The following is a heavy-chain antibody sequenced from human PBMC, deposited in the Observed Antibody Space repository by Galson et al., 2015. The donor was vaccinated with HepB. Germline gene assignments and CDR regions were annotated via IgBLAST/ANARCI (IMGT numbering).Heavy chain of an antibody. CDR2: VNYNGAT. CDR3: ARDMLTKVLAY. J-gene: IGHJ1*01. V-gene: IGHV4-34*01. D-gene: IGHD4-17*01. CDR1: GGSFSGYY. Sequence: ETLSLTCAVYGGSFSGYYWSWVRQPPGKGLEGIGEVNYNGATNYNPSLEGRVTISVDTSKNQFSLELKSATVADTAMYYCARDMLTKVLAYWSQGTWVAVSS.